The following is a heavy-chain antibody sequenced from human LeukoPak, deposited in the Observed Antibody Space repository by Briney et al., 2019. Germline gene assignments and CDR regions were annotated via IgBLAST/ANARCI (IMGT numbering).Heavy chain of an antibody. D-gene: IGHD3-22*01. CDR1: GFTFSSYA. J-gene: IGHJ4*02. CDR2: ISYDGSNK. Sequence: PGRSLRLSCAASGFTFSSYAMHWVRQAPGKGLEWVAVISYDGSNKYYADSVKGRFTISRDNSKNTLYLQMNSLRAEDTAVYYCARGIPYDSSGYYYGVLDYWGQGTLVTVSS. V-gene: IGHV3-30-3*01. CDR3: ARGIPYDSSGYYYGVLDY.